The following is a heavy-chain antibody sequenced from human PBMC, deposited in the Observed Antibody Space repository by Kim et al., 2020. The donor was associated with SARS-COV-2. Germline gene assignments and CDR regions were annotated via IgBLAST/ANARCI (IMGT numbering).Heavy chain of an antibody. CDR2: INHSGST. V-gene: IGHV4-34*01. D-gene: IGHD3-10*01. CDR1: GGSFRGYY. J-gene: IGHJ6*03. CDR3: ARVQGSGRTIRAPYYMDV. Sequence: SETLSLTCAVYGGSFRGYYWSWIRQPPGKGLEWIGEINHSGSTNYNPSLKSRVTISVDTSKNQFSLKLSSVTAADTAVYYCARVQGSGRTIRAPYYMDVWGKGTTVTVSS.